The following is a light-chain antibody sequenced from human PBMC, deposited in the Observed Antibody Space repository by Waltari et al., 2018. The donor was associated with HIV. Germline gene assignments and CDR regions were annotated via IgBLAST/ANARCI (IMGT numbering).Light chain of an antibody. V-gene: IGKV3-11*01. CDR2: DAS. CDR1: QRVSSY. Sequence: EIVLTQSPATLSLSPGERATLSCRASQRVSSYLAWYQQKPGQAPRLLIYDASNRATGIPARFSGSGSGTDFTLTISSLEPEDFAVYYCQQRSNWPPFGQGTKLEIK. J-gene: IGKJ2*01. CDR3: QQRSNWPP.